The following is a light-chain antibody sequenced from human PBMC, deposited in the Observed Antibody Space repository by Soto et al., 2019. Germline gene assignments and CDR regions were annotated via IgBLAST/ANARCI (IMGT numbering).Light chain of an antibody. CDR1: SSNIGSNY. CDR2: RNN. V-gene: IGLV1-47*01. J-gene: IGLJ2*01. Sequence: QSVLTQPPSASGTPGQRVNISCSGSSSNIGSNYVYWYRQFPGTAPKLLIQRNNQRPSGVPARFSGSKSGTSASLAISGLRSEDESDYYCGGWDDSLRGPVFCGVTK. CDR3: GGWDDSLRGPV.